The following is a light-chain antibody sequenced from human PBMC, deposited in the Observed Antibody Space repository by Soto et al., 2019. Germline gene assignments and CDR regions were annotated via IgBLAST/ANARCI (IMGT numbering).Light chain of an antibody. CDR1: SSDVGGYNY. V-gene: IGLV2-14*01. CDR2: DVS. Sequence: QSALTQPASVSGSPGQSITISCTGTSSDVGGYNYVSWYQQHPGKAPKLRIYDVSNRPSGVSTRFSGSKSGNTASLTISGLQAEDEADYYCSSYTSSSPVVFGGGTQLTVL. J-gene: IGLJ2*01. CDR3: SSYTSSSPVV.